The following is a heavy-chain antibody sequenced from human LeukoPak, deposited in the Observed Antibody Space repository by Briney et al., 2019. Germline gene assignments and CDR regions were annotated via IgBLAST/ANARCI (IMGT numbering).Heavy chain of an antibody. CDR1: GFTFSSYA. J-gene: IGHJ3*02. Sequence: GGSLRLSCAASGFTFSSYAMSWVRQAPGKGLEWVSSISSSSSYIYYADSVKGRFTISRDNAKNSLYLQMNSLRAEDTAVYYCARARGGSGDAFDIWGQGTMVTVSS. CDR3: ARARGGSGDAFDI. D-gene: IGHD6-19*01. V-gene: IGHV3-21*01. CDR2: ISSSSSYI.